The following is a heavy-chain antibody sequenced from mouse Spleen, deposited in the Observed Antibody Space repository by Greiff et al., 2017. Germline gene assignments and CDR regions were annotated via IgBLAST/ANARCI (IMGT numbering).Heavy chain of an antibody. J-gene: IGHJ2*01. CDR1: GYTFTSYW. CDR3: ARGYGGLRPYFDY. V-gene: IGHV1-52*01. CDR2: IDPSDSET. Sequence: QVQLQQPGAELVRPGSSVKLSCKASGYTFTSYWMHWVKQRPIQGLEWIGNIDPSDSETHYNQKFKDKATLTVDKSSSTAYMQLSSLTSEDSAVYYCARGYGGLRPYFDYWGQGTTLTVSS. D-gene: IGHD2-4*01.